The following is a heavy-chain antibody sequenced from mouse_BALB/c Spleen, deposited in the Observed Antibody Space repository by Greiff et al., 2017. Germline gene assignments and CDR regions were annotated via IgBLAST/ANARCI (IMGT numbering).Heavy chain of an antibody. CDR2: ISSGSSTI. J-gene: IGHJ3*01. CDR3: ARSGMTTATDWFAY. Sequence: EVQRVESGGGLVQPGGSRKLSCAASGFPFSSFGMHWVRQAPEKGLEWVAYISSGSSTIYYADTVKGRFTISRDNPKNTLFLQMTSLRSEDTAMYYCARSGMTTATDWFAYWGQGTLVTVSA. V-gene: IGHV5-17*02. CDR1: GFPFSSFG. D-gene: IGHD1-2*01.